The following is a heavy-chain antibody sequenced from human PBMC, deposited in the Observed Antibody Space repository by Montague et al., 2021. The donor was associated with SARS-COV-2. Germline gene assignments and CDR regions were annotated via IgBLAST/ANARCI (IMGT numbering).Heavy chain of an antibody. Sequence: SLRLSCAASGFTFSSYWMSWVRQAPGKGLEWVANIKQDGSEKYYVDSVKGRFTISRDNAKYSLYLQMNSLRAEDTAVYYCARVGSSSWYFDYWGQGTLVTVSS. D-gene: IGHD6-13*01. CDR1: GFTFSSYW. CDR2: IKQDGSEK. J-gene: IGHJ4*02. CDR3: ARVGSSSWYFDY. V-gene: IGHV3-7*01.